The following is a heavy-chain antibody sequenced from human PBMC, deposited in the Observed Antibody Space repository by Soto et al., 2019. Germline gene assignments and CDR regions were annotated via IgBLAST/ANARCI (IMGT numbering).Heavy chain of an antibody. J-gene: IGHJ4*02. V-gene: IGHV3-23*01. D-gene: IGHD1-26*01. Sequence: EVLLLESGGGLVQPGGSLRLSCAASGFTFSSYAMRWVRQAPGKGLEWVSAISGSGDSTYYADSVKGRFTISRDNSKNTLYLQMNSLRAEDTAIYYCARRGSGSYYDCWGQGTLVTVSS. CDR1: GFTFSSYA. CDR2: ISGSGDST. CDR3: ARRGSGSYYDC.